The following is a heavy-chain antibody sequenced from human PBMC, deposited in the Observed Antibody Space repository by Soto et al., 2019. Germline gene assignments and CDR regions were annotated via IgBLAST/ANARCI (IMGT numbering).Heavy chain of an antibody. Sequence: QVQLQESGPGLVKPSWTLSLTCAVSGGSISSDYWWTWVRQPPGKGLEWIAEMYHSGSTNYNPSLKSRVTRSVDKSKNQISLKLSSVTAADTAVYYCARVLSSGWSRFDYWGQGTLVTVSS. CDR2: MYHSGST. CDR3: ARVLSSGWSRFDY. D-gene: IGHD6-19*01. CDR1: GGSISSDYW. V-gene: IGHV4-4*02. J-gene: IGHJ4*02.